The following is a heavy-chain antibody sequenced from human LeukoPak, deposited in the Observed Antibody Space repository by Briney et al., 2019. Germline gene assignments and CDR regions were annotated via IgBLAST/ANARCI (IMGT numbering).Heavy chain of an antibody. V-gene: IGHV5-51*01. CDR1: GSCLTSYR. CDR3: ARSAHHNYGDYLFDY. D-gene: IGHD4-17*01. CDR2: IYTGDSDT. J-gene: IGHJ4*02. Sequence: GVFLRSSWKACGSCLTSYRLGWGRQMVGKGLARMGIIYTGDSDTRYSPSFQGQVTISADKSISTAYLQWSSLKASDTAMYYCARSAHHNYGDYLFDYWGQGTLVTVSS.